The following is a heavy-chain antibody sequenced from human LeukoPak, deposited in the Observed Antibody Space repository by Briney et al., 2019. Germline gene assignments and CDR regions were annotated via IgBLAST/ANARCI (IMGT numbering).Heavy chain of an antibody. V-gene: IGHV4-59*08. J-gene: IGHJ6*04. Sequence: SETLSLTCTVSGGSISSYYWSGIRQPPGKGLEWSGYIYYSGSTNYNPSLESRVNISGDTSKHQFSLKLSSVTAADTAVYYCAEIGITMIGGVWGKGTTVTISS. CDR2: IYYSGST. CDR3: AEIGITMIGGV. D-gene: IGHD3-10*02. CDR1: GGSISSYY.